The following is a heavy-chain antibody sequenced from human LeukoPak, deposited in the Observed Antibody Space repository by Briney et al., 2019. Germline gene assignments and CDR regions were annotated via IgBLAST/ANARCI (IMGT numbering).Heavy chain of an antibody. J-gene: IGHJ5*02. CDR2: IYTSGST. V-gene: IGHV4-4*07. CDR1: GASISSYY. Sequence: SETLSLTCTISGASISSYYWSWVRQPAGKGLEWIGRIYTSGSTNYNPSLKSRVTMSVDMSKNQFSLKLSSVTAADTAVYYCARDSGTPFDPWGQGTLVTVSS. D-gene: IGHD1-1*01. CDR3: ARDSGTPFDP.